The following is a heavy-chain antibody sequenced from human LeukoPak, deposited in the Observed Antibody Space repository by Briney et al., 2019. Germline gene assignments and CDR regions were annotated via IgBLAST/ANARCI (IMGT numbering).Heavy chain of an antibody. CDR2: ISTSSQSK. CDR3: AKDSPVMTS. V-gene: IGHV3-48*01. CDR1: GFSFNIYN. D-gene: IGHD2-21*01. J-gene: IGHJ4*02. Sequence: VGSLRLSCAASGFSFNIYNMNWVRQTPGKGPEWVSYISTSSQSKYYADSVKGRFTISRDNSKNTLYLQMNSLRVEDTATYYCAKDSPVMTSWGQGTLVTVSS.